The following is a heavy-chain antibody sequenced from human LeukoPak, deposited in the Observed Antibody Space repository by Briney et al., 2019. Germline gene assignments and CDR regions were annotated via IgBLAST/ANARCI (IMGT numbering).Heavy chain of an antibody. J-gene: IGHJ6*02. CDR2: TSYDGGDK. CDR3: ARGGFFDILTGYYQTQYYYPMDV. CDR1: GFTFSTYA. Sequence: GGSLRLSCAASGFTFSTYAIHWVRQAPGKGLEWVAVTSYDGGDKYYADSVKGRFTISRDNSKNTMSLEMNSLRAEDTAVYYCARGGFFDILTGYYQTQYYYPMDVWGRGTTVTVSS. D-gene: IGHD3-9*01. V-gene: IGHV3-30*04.